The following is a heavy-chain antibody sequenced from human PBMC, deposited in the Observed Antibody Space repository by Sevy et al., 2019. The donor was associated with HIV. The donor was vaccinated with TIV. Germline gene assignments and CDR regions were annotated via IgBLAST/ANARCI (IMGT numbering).Heavy chain of an antibody. J-gene: IGHJ6*02. V-gene: IGHV1-69*13. CDR3: ARGEDCSGDCSYYYYYGMDV. CDR2: IIPIFRTA. CDR1: GGTFSSYA. D-gene: IGHD2-21*02. Sequence: AAVKVSCKASGGTFSSYAISWVRQAPRQGLERMGGIIPIFRTANYAQKFQDRVTIIADESTSTAYMELSSLRSDDTAVYYCARGEDCSGDCSYYYYYGMDVWGQGTTVTVSS.